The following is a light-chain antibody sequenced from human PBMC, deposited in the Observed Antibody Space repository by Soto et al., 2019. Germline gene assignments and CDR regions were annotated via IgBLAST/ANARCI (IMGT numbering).Light chain of an antibody. CDR2: EVS. J-gene: IGLJ1*01. V-gene: IGLV2-14*01. CDR1: SSDVGGYNY. Sequence: XXXSVXGSPGQSITXSCTGTSSDVGGYNYVSWYQQHPGKAPKLMIYEVSNRPSGVSNRFSGSKSGNTASLTISGLQAEDEADYYCSSYTSSSTYVFGTGTKVTVL. CDR3: SSYTSSSTYV.